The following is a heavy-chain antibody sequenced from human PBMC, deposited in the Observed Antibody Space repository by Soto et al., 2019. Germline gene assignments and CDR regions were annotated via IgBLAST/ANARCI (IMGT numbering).Heavy chain of an antibody. CDR2: IWYDGSNK. D-gene: IGHD3-10*01. V-gene: IGHV3-33*01. Sequence: GGSLRLSCAASGFTFSSYGMHWVRQAPGKGLEWVAVIWYDGSNKYYADSVKGRFTISRDNSKNTLYLQMNSLRAEDTAVYYCARALGAMVRGRYYYYYGMDVWGQGTTVTVSS. J-gene: IGHJ6*02. CDR3: ARALGAMVRGRYYYYYGMDV. CDR1: GFTFSSYG.